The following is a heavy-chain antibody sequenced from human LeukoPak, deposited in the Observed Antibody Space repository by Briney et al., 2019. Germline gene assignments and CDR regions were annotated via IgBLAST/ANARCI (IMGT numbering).Heavy chain of an antibody. D-gene: IGHD5-12*01. CDR2: INPNSGGT. Sequence: ASVKVSCKASGYTSTGYYMHWVRQAPGQGLEWMGWINPNSGGTNYAQKFQGRVTMTRDTSISTAYMELSRLRSDDTAVYYCARRSDIVATGFDYWGQGTLVTVSS. V-gene: IGHV1-2*02. CDR1: GYTSTGYY. J-gene: IGHJ4*02. CDR3: ARRSDIVATGFDY.